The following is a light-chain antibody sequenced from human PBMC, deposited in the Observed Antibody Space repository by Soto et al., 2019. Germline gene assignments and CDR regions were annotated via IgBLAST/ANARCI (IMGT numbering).Light chain of an antibody. Sequence: EIVMTQSPATLSVSQGERATLSCRASQSVSSNLAWYQQEPGQAPRLLIYGASTRATGIPARFSGSGSGTEFTLTISSLQSEDFVVYYCQQYNNWPPTWTFGQGTKVEIK. J-gene: IGKJ1*01. CDR3: QQYNNWPPTWT. CDR1: QSVSSN. V-gene: IGKV3-15*01. CDR2: GAS.